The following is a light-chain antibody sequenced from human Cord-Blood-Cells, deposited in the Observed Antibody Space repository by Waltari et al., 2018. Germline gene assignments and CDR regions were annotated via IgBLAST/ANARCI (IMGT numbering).Light chain of an antibody. CDR3: QQYGSSPPIT. CDR2: GAS. V-gene: IGKV3-20*01. CDR1: QSVSSSY. J-gene: IGKJ2*01. Sequence: EIVLTQSPGTLSLSPGERATLSCRASQSVSSSYLAWYQQKPGQAPRLLSDGASSRATGSPDRFSGSGSGTDFTLTISRLEPEDFAVYYCQQYGSSPPITFGQGTKLEIK.